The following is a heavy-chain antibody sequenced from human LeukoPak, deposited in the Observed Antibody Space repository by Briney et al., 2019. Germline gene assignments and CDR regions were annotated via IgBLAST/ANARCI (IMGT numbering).Heavy chain of an antibody. J-gene: IGHJ4*02. CDR1: GFTFSSYA. D-gene: IGHD1-26*01. V-gene: IGHV3-30-3*01. Sequence: GGSLRLSCAASGFTFSSYAMHWVRQAPGKGLEWVAVISYGGSNKYYADSVKGRFTISRDNSKNTLYLQMNSLRAEDTAVYYCARDRRVGATTPVLDYWGQGTLVTVSS. CDR2: ISYGGSNK. CDR3: ARDRRVGATTPVLDY.